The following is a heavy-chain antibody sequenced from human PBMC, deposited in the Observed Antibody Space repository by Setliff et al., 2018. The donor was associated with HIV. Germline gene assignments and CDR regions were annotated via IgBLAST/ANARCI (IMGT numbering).Heavy chain of an antibody. D-gene: IGHD1-26*01. Sequence: ASVKVSCKASGYTFNSYLVYWVRQAPGQRLEWMGWIDPKSGGTKFAQKFQGRVTMTRDTSISTAYVEVIRLRSDDTAVYFCASAGDPGSPPLDYWGQGTLVTVSS. CDR3: ASAGDPGSPPLDY. J-gene: IGHJ4*02. CDR1: GYTFNSYL. CDR2: IDPKSGGT. V-gene: IGHV1-2*02.